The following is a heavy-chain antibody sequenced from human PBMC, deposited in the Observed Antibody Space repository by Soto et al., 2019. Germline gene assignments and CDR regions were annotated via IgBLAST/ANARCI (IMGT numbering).Heavy chain of an antibody. J-gene: IGHJ6*02. V-gene: IGHV3-23*01. D-gene: IGHD3-3*01. CDR3: AKDFGSSYDFWSGYYYYYYYGMDV. Sequence: PGGSLRLSCAASGFTFSSYAMSWVRQAPGKGLEWVSAISGSGGSTYYADSVKGRFTISRDNSKNTLYLQMNSLRAEDTAVYYCAKDFGSSYDFWSGYYYYYYYGMDVWGQGTTVTVSS. CDR2: ISGSGGST. CDR1: GFTFSSYA.